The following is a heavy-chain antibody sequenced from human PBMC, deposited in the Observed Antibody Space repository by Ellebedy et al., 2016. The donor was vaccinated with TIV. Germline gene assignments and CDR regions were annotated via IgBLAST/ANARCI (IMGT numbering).Heavy chain of an antibody. J-gene: IGHJ4*02. Sequence: GGSLRLSCAASGFTIRDYAMNWVRQAPGKGLEWVANIKQDGSKKYYVDSVKGRFTISRDNAKNSLYLQMNSLRAEDTAVYYCARDGITMIIVVNHFDYWGQGTLVTVSS. V-gene: IGHV3-7*01. CDR2: IKQDGSKK. CDR3: ARDGITMIIVVNHFDY. CDR1: GFTIRDYA. D-gene: IGHD3-22*01.